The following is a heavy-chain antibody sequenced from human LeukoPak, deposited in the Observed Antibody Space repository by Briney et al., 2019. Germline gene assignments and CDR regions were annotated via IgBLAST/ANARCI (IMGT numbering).Heavy chain of an antibody. J-gene: IGHJ4*02. CDR2: INHSGST. V-gene: IGHV4-34*01. CDR3: ARSSTVIDFDY. CDR1: GGSSSGYY. Sequence: SETLSLTCAVYGGSSSGYYWSWIRQPPGKGLEWIGEINHSGSTNYNPSLKSRVTISVDTSKNQFSLKLSSVTAADTAVYYCARSSTVIDFDYWGQGTLVTVSS. D-gene: IGHD4-17*01.